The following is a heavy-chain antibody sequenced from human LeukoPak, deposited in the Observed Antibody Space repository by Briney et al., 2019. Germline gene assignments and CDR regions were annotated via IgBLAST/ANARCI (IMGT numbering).Heavy chain of an antibody. J-gene: IGHJ4*02. D-gene: IGHD2-2*01. V-gene: IGHV1-46*01. Sequence: ASVKVSCKASGYTFTSYYMHWVRQAPGQGLEWMGLINPTGGSTGYAQKFQGRVTMTRDMSTSTVYMELSSLRSEDTAVYYCAKGPWFKYQLPYFDYWGQGTLVTVSS. CDR1: GYTFTSYY. CDR2: INPTGGST. CDR3: AKGPWFKYQLPYFDY.